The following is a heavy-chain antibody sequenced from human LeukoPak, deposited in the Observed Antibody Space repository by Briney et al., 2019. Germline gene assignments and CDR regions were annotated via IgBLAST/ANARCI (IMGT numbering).Heavy chain of an antibody. Sequence: SETLSLTCTVSGVSISSSYWSWLRQPPGKGLEWIGYVYYTGSTNYSPSLESRVTISVDTSKHQLSLKVNSVTAADTAVYYCARGFFDSRGVSNPFDIWGQGTMVTVSS. CDR2: VYYTGST. J-gene: IGHJ3*02. D-gene: IGHD3-22*01. CDR3: ARGFFDSRGVSNPFDI. V-gene: IGHV4-59*01. CDR1: GVSISSSY.